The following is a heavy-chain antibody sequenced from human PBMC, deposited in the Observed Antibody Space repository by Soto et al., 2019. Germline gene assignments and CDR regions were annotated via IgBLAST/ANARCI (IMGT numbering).Heavy chain of an antibody. Sequence: PSETLSLTCAVSGGSISSGGYSWSWIRQPPGKGLEWIGYIYHSGSTYYNPSLKGRVTISRDDAKNSLYLQMNNLRVEDTVLYYCARDLGVALATLTLDSWGQGTLVTVSS. CDR3: ARDLGVALATLTLDS. CDR2: IYHSGST. D-gene: IGHD2-15*01. J-gene: IGHJ4*02. CDR1: GGSISSGGYS. V-gene: IGHV4-30-2*01.